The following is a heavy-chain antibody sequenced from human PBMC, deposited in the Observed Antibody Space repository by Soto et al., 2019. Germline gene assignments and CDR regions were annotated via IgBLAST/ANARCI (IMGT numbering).Heavy chain of an antibody. CDR3: AKAESSGWYYSLDY. Sequence: EVQLVESGGGLVQPGKSLRLSCAASGFTFDDYAMHWVRQVPGKGLEWVSGLSWNSATIDYADSVKGRFTISRDNAKNSLHLQMNSLKPADTAFYYCAKAESSGWYYSLDYWGQGTLVTVSS. J-gene: IGHJ4*02. CDR2: LSWNSATI. V-gene: IGHV3-9*01. D-gene: IGHD6-19*01. CDR1: GFTFDDYA.